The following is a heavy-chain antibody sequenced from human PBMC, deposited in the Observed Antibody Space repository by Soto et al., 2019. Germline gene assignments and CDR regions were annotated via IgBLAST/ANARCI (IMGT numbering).Heavy chain of an antibody. CDR1: VVSISSGDYY. J-gene: IGHJ4*02. Sequence: SETLSLTCTFSVVSISSGDYYCSWIRQPPWKGLERIGYIYYSGSTYYNPSLKSRVTISVDTSKNQFSLKLSSVTAADTAVYYCARAFYRYYFEYWGQGTLVTVSS. CDR3: ARAFYRYYFEY. D-gene: IGHD3-3*01. V-gene: IGHV4-30-4*01. CDR2: IYYSGST.